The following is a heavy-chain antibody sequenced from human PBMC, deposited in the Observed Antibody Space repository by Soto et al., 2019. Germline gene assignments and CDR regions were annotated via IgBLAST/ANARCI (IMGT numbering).Heavy chain of an antibody. CDR3: ARDVLRFLEWPPRREYFDL. CDR1: GFTFSDYY. J-gene: IGHJ2*01. Sequence: PVGSLRLSCAASGFTFSDYYMSRIRQAPGKGLEWVSYISSSSSYTNYADSVKGRFTISRDNAKNSLYLQMNSLRAEDTAVYYCARDVLRFLEWPPRREYFDLWGRGTLVTVSS. V-gene: IGHV3-11*06. D-gene: IGHD3-3*01. CDR2: ISSSSSYT.